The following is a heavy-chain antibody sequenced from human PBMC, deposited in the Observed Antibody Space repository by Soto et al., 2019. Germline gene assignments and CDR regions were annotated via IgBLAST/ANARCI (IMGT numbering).Heavy chain of an antibody. CDR2: IYSGGST. V-gene: IGHV3-66*01. CDR1: GFTVSSNY. J-gene: IGHJ2*01. Sequence: GGSLRLSFAASGFTVSSNYMSWVRQAPGKGLEWVSVIYSGGSTYYADSVKGRFTISRDNSKNTLYLQMNSLRAEDTAVYYCAREYGDYPYFDLWGRGTLVTVSS. D-gene: IGHD4-17*01. CDR3: AREYGDYPYFDL.